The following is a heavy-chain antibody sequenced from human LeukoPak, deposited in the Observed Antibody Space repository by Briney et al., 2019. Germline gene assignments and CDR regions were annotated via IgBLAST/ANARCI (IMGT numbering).Heavy chain of an antibody. Sequence: GASVKVSCKASGYTFTSNYIHWVRQAPGQGLEWMGMIYPRDGSTSYAQKFQGRVTVTRDTSTSTVHMELSGLRSEDTAVYYCARDGLYSSSGAFDIWGQGTMVTVSS. D-gene: IGHD6-6*01. V-gene: IGHV1-46*01. CDR2: IYPRDGST. J-gene: IGHJ3*02. CDR1: GYTFTSNY. CDR3: ARDGLYSSSGAFDI.